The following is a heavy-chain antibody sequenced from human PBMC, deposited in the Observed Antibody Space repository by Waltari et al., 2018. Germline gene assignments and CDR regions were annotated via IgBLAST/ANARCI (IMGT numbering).Heavy chain of an antibody. CDR2: IFQSGTT. Sequence: QVLLQESGPGLVTPSATLSLPGVVSGYSIGSGYFWGWFRQAPGQGLEWFGSIFQSGTTYYNPSLKSRLSISVDTSRNQFSLKLTSVTAADTAVYYCARTSYGDELDAFDIWGQGTMVTVSS. J-gene: IGHJ3*02. D-gene: IGHD4-17*01. CDR3: ARTSYGDELDAFDI. CDR1: GYSIGSGYF. V-gene: IGHV4-38-2*01.